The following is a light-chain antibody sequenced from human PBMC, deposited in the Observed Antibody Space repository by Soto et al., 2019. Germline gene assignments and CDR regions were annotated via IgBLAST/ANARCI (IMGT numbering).Light chain of an antibody. V-gene: IGKV3-15*01. Sequence: EIVMTQSPATLSVSPGEGVTLSCRASQTVPSRIAWYQQKPGQAPSLLIYGASTRATGVPDGFSGTGSGTEFTLTISSLQPEDFATYYCQSYNTDRPTFGQGTRLEI. J-gene: IGKJ5*01. CDR1: QTVPSR. CDR2: GAS. CDR3: QSYNTDRPT.